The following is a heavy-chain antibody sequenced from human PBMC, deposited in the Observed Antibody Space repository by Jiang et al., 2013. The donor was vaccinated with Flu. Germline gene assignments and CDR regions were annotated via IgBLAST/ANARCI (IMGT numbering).Heavy chain of an antibody. CDR2: ISGSGGST. V-gene: IGHV3-23*01. D-gene: IGHD2-21*02. J-gene: IGHJ4*02. Sequence: VQLLESGGSLVQPGGSLRLSCAASGFSFSSHAMSWVRQAPGKGLEWVSAISGSGGSTYYADSVKGRFTISRDNSKNTLYLQMNSLRAEDTAVYYCARADCGGDCRRFDYWGQGTLVSVSS. CDR3: ARADCGGDCRRFDY. CDR1: GFSFSSHA.